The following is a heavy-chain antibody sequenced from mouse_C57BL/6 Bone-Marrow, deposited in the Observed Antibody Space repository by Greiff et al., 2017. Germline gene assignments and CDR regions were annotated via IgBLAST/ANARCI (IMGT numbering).Heavy chain of an antibody. D-gene: IGHD1-1*01. CDR1: GYTFTSYG. CDR2: IYPRSGNT. V-gene: IGHV1-81*01. CDR3: SSPLLLRQEWFAY. Sequence: QVHVKQSGAELARPGASVKLSCKASGYTFTSYGISWVKQRTGQGLEWIGEIYPRSGNTYYNEKFKGKATLTADKSSSTAYMELRSLTSEDSAVYFCSSPLLLRQEWFAYWGQGTLVTVSA. J-gene: IGHJ3*01.